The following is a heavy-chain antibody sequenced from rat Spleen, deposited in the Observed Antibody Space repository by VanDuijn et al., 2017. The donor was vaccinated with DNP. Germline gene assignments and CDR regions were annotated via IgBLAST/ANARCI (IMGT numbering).Heavy chain of an antibody. CDR1: GFTFSDYN. CDR3: ARWYNSGYYFDY. Sequence: EVQLVESGGDLVQSGRSLKVSCAASGFTFSDYNMAWVRQAPKKGLEWVATITYDGSRTYCRDSVKGRFTISRNNAKSTLYLQMDSLRSEDMATYYCARWYNSGYYFDYWGQGVMVTVSS. J-gene: IGHJ2*01. V-gene: IGHV5S10*01. D-gene: IGHD4-3*01. CDR2: ITYDGSRT.